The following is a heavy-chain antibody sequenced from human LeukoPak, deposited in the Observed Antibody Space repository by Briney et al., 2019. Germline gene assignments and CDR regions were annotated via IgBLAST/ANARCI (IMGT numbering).Heavy chain of an antibody. CDR3: ARSGIAAAGGDFDY. D-gene: IGHD6-13*01. V-gene: IGHV3-7*03. CDR1: GFTFSSYW. J-gene: IGHJ4*02. Sequence: GGSLRLSCAASGFTFSSYWMSWVRQAPGKGLEWVANIKQDGSEKYYVDSVKGRFTISRDNAKNPLYLQTNSLRAEDTAVYYCARSGIAAAGGDFDYWGQGTLVTVSS. CDR2: IKQDGSEK.